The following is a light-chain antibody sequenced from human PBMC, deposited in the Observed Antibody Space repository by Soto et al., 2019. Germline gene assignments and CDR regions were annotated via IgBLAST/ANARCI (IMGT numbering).Light chain of an antibody. CDR1: TGAVTSGYY. V-gene: IGLV7-43*01. J-gene: IGLJ1*01. Sequence: QAVVTQEPSLTVSPGGTVTLTCASSTGAVTSGYYPNWFQQKHGQAPTSLIYNTHNRHSWTPARFSGSLLGNRAALTLSGALPEDEAEYYCLLFSGGAYVFGPGTKVTVL. CDR3: LLFSGGAYV. CDR2: NTH.